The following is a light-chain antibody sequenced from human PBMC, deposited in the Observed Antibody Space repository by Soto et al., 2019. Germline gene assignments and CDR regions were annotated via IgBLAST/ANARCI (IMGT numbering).Light chain of an antibody. CDR3: HPYNEWSSLT. Sequence: IVMTKSPGTLYASPGERATLSCRASRSINNNVAWYQQKSGQAPSLLLYGASTSSTGIPARYSASGSGTEFTLTISSLQSEDFACYVCHPYNEWSSLTFGGETNVDI. CDR1: RSINNN. J-gene: IGKJ4*01. CDR2: GAS. V-gene: IGKV3-15*01.